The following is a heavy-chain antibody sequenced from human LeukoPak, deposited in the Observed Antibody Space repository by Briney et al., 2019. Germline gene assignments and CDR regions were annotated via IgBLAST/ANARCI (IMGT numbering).Heavy chain of an antibody. D-gene: IGHD1-7*01. V-gene: IGHV3-13*01. Sequence: GGSLRLSCSASGFTFSTYDMHWVRQVTGKDLEWVSAIGAAGDTYYPDSVKGRFTISRENVKNSLYLQMNSLRVEDTAVYYCARGWNSFWYFDFWGRGTQVTVSS. CDR2: IGAAGDT. J-gene: IGHJ2*01. CDR3: ARGWNSFWYFDF. CDR1: GFTFSTYD.